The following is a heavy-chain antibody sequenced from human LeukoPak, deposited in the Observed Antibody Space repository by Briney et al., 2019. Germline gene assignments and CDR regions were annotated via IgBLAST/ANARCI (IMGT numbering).Heavy chain of an antibody. D-gene: IGHD3-10*01. CDR2: ISYDGSNK. CDR3: AKQRPYYGSGSSPYFDY. CDR1: GFTFSSYG. J-gene: IGHJ4*02. V-gene: IGHV3-30*18. Sequence: GRSLRLSCAASGFTFSSYGMHWVRQAPGKGLEWVAVISYDGSNKYYADSVKGRFTISRDNSKNTLYLQMNSLRAEDTAVYYCAKQRPYYGSGSSPYFDYWGQGTLVTVSS.